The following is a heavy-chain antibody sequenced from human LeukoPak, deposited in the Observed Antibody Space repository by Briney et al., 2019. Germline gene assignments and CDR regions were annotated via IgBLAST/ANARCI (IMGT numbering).Heavy chain of an antibody. CDR2: IHYTGST. D-gene: IGHD2-2*01. CDR1: GGSISGYY. CDR3: ARLSKDTVVLPAAMAHYFDY. J-gene: IGHJ4*02. V-gene: IGHV4-59*08. Sequence: SETLSLTCTVSGGSISGYYWSWIRQPPGKGLQFIGYIHYTGSTNYNPSLKSRVTLSVDTSKNQFSLKLRSVTAADTAVYYCARLSKDTVVLPAAMAHYFDYWGQGTLVTVSS.